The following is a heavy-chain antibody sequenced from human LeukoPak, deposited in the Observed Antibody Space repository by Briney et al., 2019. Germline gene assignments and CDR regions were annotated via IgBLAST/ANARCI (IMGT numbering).Heavy chain of an antibody. CDR1: GYTFTGYY. Sequence: ASVKVSCKASGYTFTGYYMHWVRQAPGQGLEWMGRINPNSGGTNYAQKFQGRVTMTRDTSISTAYMELSRLRSDDTAVYYCAKATLGSCGGVRCYPFDYWGQGTLVTVSS. D-gene: IGHD2-15*01. CDR3: AKATLGSCGGVRCYPFDY. V-gene: IGHV1-2*06. J-gene: IGHJ4*02. CDR2: INPNSGGT.